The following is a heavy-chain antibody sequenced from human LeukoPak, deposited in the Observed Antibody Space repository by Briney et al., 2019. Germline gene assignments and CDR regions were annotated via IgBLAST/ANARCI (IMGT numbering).Heavy chain of an antibody. CDR2: INPNSGGT. Sequence: EASVKVSCKASGYTFTGYYMHWVRQAPGQGLEWMGWINPNSGGTNYAQKFQGRVTMTRDTSISTAYMELSRLRSDDTAVYYCATDGDSSPKGGMDVWGQGTTVTVSS. CDR1: GYTFTGYY. CDR3: ATDGDSSPKGGMDV. J-gene: IGHJ6*02. D-gene: IGHD3-22*01. V-gene: IGHV1-2*02.